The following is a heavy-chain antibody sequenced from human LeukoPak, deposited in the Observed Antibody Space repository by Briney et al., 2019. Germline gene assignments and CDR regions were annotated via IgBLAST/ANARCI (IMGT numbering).Heavy chain of an antibody. CDR3: ARLVLARFYDSSGYFDY. J-gene: IGHJ4*02. CDR1: GYSISSGYY. Sequence: SETLSLTCAVSGYSISSGYYWGWIRQPPGKGLEWIGSIYHSGNTYYNPSLKSRVTISVDTSKNQFSLKLSSVTAADTAVYYCARLVLARFYDSSGYFDYWGQGTLVTVSS. D-gene: IGHD3-22*01. CDR2: IYHSGNT. V-gene: IGHV4-38-2*01.